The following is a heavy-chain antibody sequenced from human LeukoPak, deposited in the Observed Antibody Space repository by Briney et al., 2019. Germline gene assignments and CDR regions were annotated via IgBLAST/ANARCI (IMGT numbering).Heavy chain of an antibody. Sequence: GGSLRLSCAASGFTFSSYAMSWVRQAPGKGLEWVSAISGSGGSTYYADSVKGRFTISRDNSKNTLYLQMNSLRAEDTAVCYCAKEGFTFGGVIVILDYFDYWGQGTLVTVSS. CDR1: GFTFSSYA. CDR3: AKEGFTFGGVIVILDYFDY. CDR2: ISGSGGST. V-gene: IGHV3-23*01. J-gene: IGHJ4*02. D-gene: IGHD3-16*02.